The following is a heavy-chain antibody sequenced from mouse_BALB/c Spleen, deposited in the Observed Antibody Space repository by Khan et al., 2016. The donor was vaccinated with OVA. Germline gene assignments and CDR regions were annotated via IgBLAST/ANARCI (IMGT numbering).Heavy chain of an antibody. J-gene: IGHJ4*01. D-gene: IGHD2-3*01. CDR1: GFTFSNFG. CDR3: ARRRIYDGYYGGAMDY. CDR2: ISSGSNTI. Sequence: EVQLVESGGGLVQPGGSRKLSCAASGFTFSNFGMHWVHQAPEKGLEWVAYISSGSNTIYYADTVKGRFTISRDNPKNTLFLQMTSLRSGDTAMYYCARRRIYDGYYGGAMDYWGQGTSVTVSS. V-gene: IGHV5-17*02.